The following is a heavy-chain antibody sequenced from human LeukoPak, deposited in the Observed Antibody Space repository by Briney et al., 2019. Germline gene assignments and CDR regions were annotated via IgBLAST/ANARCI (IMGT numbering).Heavy chain of an antibody. CDR2: ISSSSSYI. CDR1: GFTFSSYS. Sequence: GGSLRLSCAASGFTFSSYSMNWVRQAPGKGLEWVSSISSSSSYIYYADSVKGRLTISRDNSKDTLFLQMNSLRVEDTAVYYCAREGPRGNSQFDYWGQGTLVTVSP. CDR3: AREGPRGNSQFDY. V-gene: IGHV3-21*01. D-gene: IGHD2/OR15-2a*01. J-gene: IGHJ4*02.